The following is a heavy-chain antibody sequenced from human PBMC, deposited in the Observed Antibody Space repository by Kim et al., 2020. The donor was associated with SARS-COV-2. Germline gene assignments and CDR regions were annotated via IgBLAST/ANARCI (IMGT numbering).Heavy chain of an antibody. D-gene: IGHD2-2*01. Sequence: SETLSLTCSVSGGSIRSGGKFWTWIRQHPAKGLEGIGYISYSGNSHYSPSLRSRVSISLQTSENQFSLELTSVTDADTAVYYCARGQPLDYWGQGILVTVSS. CDR1: GGSIRSGGKF. J-gene: IGHJ4*02. CDR3: ARGQPLDY. CDR2: ISYSGNS. V-gene: IGHV4-31*03.